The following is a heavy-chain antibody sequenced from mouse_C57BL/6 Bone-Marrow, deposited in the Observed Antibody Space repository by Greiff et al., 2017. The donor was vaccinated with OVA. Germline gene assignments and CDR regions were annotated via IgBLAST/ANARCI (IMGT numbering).Heavy chain of an antibody. CDR2: INPSSGYT. J-gene: IGHJ1*03. CDR3: ARLGSYYWYFDV. D-gene: IGHD1-1*02. CDR1: GYTFTSYT. Sequence: QVQLQQSGAELARPGASVKMSCKASGYTFTSYTMHWVKQRPGQGLEWIGYINPSSGYTKYNQKFKDKATLTADKSSSTAYMQLSSLTSEDSAVYYCARLGSYYWYFDVWGTGTTVTVSS. V-gene: IGHV1-4*01.